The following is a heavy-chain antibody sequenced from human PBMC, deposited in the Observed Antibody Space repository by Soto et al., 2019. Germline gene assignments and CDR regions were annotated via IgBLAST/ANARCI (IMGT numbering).Heavy chain of an antibody. Sequence: PGGSLRVSCAASGFSFNTYSMNGVLQAPGKGLEWVSSISSSSSYINDANSVKGRFTISRDNAKDSLYLQMKSLRADETAVYYCAALSRFALDYWGQGTRVTVSS. D-gene: IGHD3-10*01. CDR1: GFSFNTYS. CDR3: AALSRFALDY. J-gene: IGHJ4*02. V-gene: IGHV3-21*01. CDR2: ISSSSSYI.